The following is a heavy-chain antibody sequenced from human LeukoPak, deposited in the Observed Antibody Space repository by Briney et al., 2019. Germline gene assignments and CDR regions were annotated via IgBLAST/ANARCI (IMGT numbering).Heavy chain of an antibody. CDR1: GGSISSSSYY. CDR3: ARGAAYDYVWGSYRYPYFRYFDY. D-gene: IGHD3-16*02. J-gene: IGHJ4*02. V-gene: IGHV4-39*07. CDR2: INHSGST. Sequence: SETLSLTCTVSGGSISSSSYYWGWIRQPPGKGLEWIGEINHSGSTNYNPSLKSRVTISVDTSKNQFSLKLSSVTAADTAVYYCARGAAYDYVWGSYRYPYFRYFDYWGQGTLVTVSS.